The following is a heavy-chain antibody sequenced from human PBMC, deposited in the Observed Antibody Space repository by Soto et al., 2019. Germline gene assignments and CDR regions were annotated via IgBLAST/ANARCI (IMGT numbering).Heavy chain of an antibody. CDR2: ISANNDHT. V-gene: IGHV1-18*01. CDR3: ARGTDFDY. CDR1: GYTLNTYG. Sequence: QVQLVQSGAEVKKPGASVKVSCKASGYTLNTYGITWVRQAPGPGLEWMGWISANNDHTNYTQKLQGRVTKTTDTTTSTADRELRSLTSVDTAVYYCARGTDFDYWGQGTLGTVSS. J-gene: IGHJ4*02.